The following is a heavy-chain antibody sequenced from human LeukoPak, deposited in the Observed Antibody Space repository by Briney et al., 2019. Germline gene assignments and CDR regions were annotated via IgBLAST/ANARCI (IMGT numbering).Heavy chain of an antibody. J-gene: IGHJ4*02. V-gene: IGHV3-21*01. CDR3: ARDKDSSGWYDY. CDR1: GFTFSSYW. Sequence: GGSLRLSCAASGFTFSSYWMHWVRQAPGKGLEWVSSISSSSSYIYYADSVKGRFTISRDNAKNSLYLQMNSLRAEDTAVYYCARDKDSSGWYDYWGQGTLVTVSS. CDR2: ISSSSSYI. D-gene: IGHD6-19*01.